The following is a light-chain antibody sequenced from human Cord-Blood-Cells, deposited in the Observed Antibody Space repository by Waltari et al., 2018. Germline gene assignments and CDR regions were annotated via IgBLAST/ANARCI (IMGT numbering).Light chain of an antibody. CDR2: WAA. CDR1: PSVLYSSNNKNY. Sequence: DIVMTQSPDYLAVSLGERATINCKSRPSVLYSSNNKNYLAWYQQKPGQPPKLLIYWAATRESGVPDRFSGSGSGTDFTLTISSLQAEDVAVYYCQQYYSTPLTFGGGTKVEIK. CDR3: QQYYSTPLT. J-gene: IGKJ4*01. V-gene: IGKV4-1*01.